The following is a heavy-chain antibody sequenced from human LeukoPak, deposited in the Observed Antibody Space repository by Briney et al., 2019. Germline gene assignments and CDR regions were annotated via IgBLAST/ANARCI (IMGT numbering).Heavy chain of an antibody. V-gene: IGHV1-2*02. CDR2: INPNSGGT. CDR1: GYTFTGYY. CDR3: AREPRRAIFGVAPNPYYFDY. J-gene: IGHJ4*02. D-gene: IGHD3-3*01. Sequence: GASVKVSCKASGYTFTGYYMHWVRQAPGQGLEWMGWINPNSGGTNYAQKFQGRVTMTRDTSISTAYMELSRLRSDDTAVYYCAREPRRAIFGVAPNPYYFDYWGQGTLVTVSS.